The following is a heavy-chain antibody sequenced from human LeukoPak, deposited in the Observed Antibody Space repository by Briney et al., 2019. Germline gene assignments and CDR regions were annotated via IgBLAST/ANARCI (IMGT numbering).Heavy chain of an antibody. D-gene: IGHD3-22*01. Sequence: ASVKVSCKASGYTFTSYDINWVRQATGQGLEWMGWMNPNSGNTGYAQKFQGRVTMTRNTSISTAYMELSSLRSEDTAVYYCARGNPAYYYDSSGYPLFDYWGQGTLVTVSS. V-gene: IGHV1-8*01. J-gene: IGHJ4*02. CDR2: MNPNSGNT. CDR1: GYTFTSYD. CDR3: ARGNPAYYYDSSGYPLFDY.